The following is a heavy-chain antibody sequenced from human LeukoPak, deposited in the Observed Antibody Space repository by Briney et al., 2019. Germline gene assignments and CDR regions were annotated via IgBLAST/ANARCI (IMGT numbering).Heavy chain of an antibody. CDR1: GYTFTVYY. Sequence: GASVKVSCKASGYTFTVYYMHWVRQAPGQGLEWMGWISPNSGVTNYAQKFQGRVTMTRDTSISTAYMELSRLRSDDTAVYYCAIYDFWSGYYSAIPLDYWGQGTLVTVSS. V-gene: IGHV1-2*02. J-gene: IGHJ4*02. D-gene: IGHD3-3*01. CDR2: ISPNSGVT. CDR3: AIYDFWSGYYSAIPLDY.